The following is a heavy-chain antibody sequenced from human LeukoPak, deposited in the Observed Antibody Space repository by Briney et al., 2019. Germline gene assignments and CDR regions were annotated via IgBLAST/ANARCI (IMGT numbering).Heavy chain of an antibody. V-gene: IGHV3-9*01. CDR1: GFTFDDYA. Sequence: GGSLRLSCSASGFTFDDYAMHWVRQAPGKGLEWVSGISWNSGSIGYADSVKGRFTISRDNAKNSLYLQMNSLRAEGTALYYCAREANYYYYGMDVWGQGTTVTVSS. CDR3: AREANYYYYGMDV. CDR2: ISWNSGSI. J-gene: IGHJ6*02. D-gene: IGHD1-26*01.